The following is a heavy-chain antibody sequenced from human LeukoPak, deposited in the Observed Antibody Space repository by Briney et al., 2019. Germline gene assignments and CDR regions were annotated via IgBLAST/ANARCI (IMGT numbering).Heavy chain of an antibody. V-gene: IGHV3-48*01. CDR3: ASPSGPRLRYFDWFPITEYGMDV. CDR1: GFTFSSYS. D-gene: IGHD3-9*01. J-gene: IGHJ6*02. Sequence: PGGSLRLSCAASGFTFSSYSMNWVRQAPGKGLEWVSHITASGTAMFYADSVKGRFTISRDNAKNSLYLQMNSLRAEDTAVYYCASPSGPRLRYFDWFPITEYGMDVWGQGTTVTVSS. CDR2: ITASGTAM.